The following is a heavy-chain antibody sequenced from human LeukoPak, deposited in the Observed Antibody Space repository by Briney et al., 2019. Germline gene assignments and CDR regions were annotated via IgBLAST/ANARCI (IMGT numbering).Heavy chain of an antibody. D-gene: IGHD6-19*01. CDR2: ISYDGSNK. CDR1: GFTFSSYG. J-gene: IGHJ4*02. CDR3: ARDFYSSGWVEY. Sequence: GGSLRLSCEASGFTFSSYGMHWVRQAPGKGLEWVAVISYDGSNKYYADSVKGRFTISRDNSKNTLYLQMNSLRAEDTAVYYCARDFYSSGWVEYWGQGTLVTVSS. V-gene: IGHV3-30*03.